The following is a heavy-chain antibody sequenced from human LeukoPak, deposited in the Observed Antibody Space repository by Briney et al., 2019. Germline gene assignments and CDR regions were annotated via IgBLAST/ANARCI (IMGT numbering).Heavy chain of an antibody. CDR3: ARERCSTSCYKQPYYGSGEVLDY. Sequence: ASVKVSCKASGYTFTSYGISWVRQAPGQGLEWMGIINPSGGSTSYAQKFQGRVTMTRDTSTSTVYMELSSLRSEDTAVYYCARERCSTSCYKQPYYGSGEVLDYWGQGTLVTVSS. CDR1: GYTFTSYG. J-gene: IGHJ4*02. CDR2: INPSGGST. D-gene: IGHD2-2*01. V-gene: IGHV1-46*01.